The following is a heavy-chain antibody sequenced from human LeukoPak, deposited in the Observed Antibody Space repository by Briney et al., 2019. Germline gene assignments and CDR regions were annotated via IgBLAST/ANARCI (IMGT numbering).Heavy chain of an antibody. CDR1: GYSFTNYW. CDR2: IYPGDFDT. J-gene: IGHJ4*02. Sequence: GESLKISCKGSGYSFTNYWIAWVRQMPGKGLEWMGIIYPGDFDTRYSPSFQGQVTITADKSISTAYLQWSSLQASDTAIYYCARRASSTPLLEYWGQGTLVTVSS. CDR3: ARRASSTPLLEY. V-gene: IGHV5-51*01. D-gene: IGHD2/OR15-2a*01.